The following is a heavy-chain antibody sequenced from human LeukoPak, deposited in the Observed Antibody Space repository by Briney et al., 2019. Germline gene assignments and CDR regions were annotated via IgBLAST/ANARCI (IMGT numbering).Heavy chain of an antibody. V-gene: IGHV4-59*01. J-gene: IGHJ3*02. CDR2: IYYSGST. CDR3: ARDFEGFDI. CDR1: GGSISSYY. Sequence: TSETLSLTCTVSGGSISSYYWSWIRQPPGKGLEWIGYIYYSGSTNYNPSLKSRVTISVDTSKNQFSLKLSSVTAADTAVYYCARDFEGFDIWGQGTMVTVSS.